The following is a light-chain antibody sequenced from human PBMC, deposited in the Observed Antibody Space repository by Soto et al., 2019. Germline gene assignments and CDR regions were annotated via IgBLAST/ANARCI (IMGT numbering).Light chain of an antibody. Sequence: QSVLTQPASVSGSPGQSITISCTGTSSDVGSYNLVSWYQQHPCKAPKLMIYEVSKRPSGVSNRFSGSESGNTASLTISGLQAEDEADYYCCSYAGSSTFLYVFGTGTKVTVL. CDR1: SSDVGSYNL. V-gene: IGLV2-23*02. CDR3: CSYAGSSTFLYV. CDR2: EVS. J-gene: IGLJ1*01.